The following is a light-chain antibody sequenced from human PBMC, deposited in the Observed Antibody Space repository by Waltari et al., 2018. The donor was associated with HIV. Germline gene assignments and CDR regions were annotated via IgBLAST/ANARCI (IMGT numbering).Light chain of an antibody. CDR2: EDT. Sequence: QSALTQPASVSGSPGQSITISCTGTSSDVGSYNVVSWFQHHPGKAPKLMIYEDTKRPPGVSNRFSGSKSGNTASLTISGLQGEDEADYYCCSYAGITTFEVFGTGTKVTVL. V-gene: IGLV2-23*02. J-gene: IGLJ1*01. CDR3: CSYAGITTFEV. CDR1: SSDVGSYNV.